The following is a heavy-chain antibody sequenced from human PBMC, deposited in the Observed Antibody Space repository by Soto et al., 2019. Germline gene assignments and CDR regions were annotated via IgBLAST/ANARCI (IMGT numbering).Heavy chain of an antibody. Sequence: SGPTLVNPTQTLTLTCTFSGFSLSTSGVGVGWIRQPPGKALEWLARIDWDDDKYYSTSLKTRLTISKDTSKNQVVLTMTNMDPVDTATYYCARMERYSSSWFRVDYWGQGALVTVSS. CDR1: GFSLSTSGVG. V-gene: IGHV2-70*11. D-gene: IGHD6-13*01. J-gene: IGHJ4*02. CDR3: ARMERYSSSWFRVDY. CDR2: IDWDDDK.